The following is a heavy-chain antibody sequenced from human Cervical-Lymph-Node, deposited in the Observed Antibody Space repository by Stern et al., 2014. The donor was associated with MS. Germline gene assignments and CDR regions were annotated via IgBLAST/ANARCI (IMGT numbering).Heavy chain of an antibody. Sequence: QVQLVGSGAEVKKPGASGKGSCKASGYTFTNTGINWVRLAPGQEPEGMEWVSTYNGNTKYAQKLRGRVTMTTDTSTSTAYMELRSLRSDDTAVYYCARGDDKTSYDYWGQGTLVTVSS. D-gene: IGHD1-1*01. CDR3: ARGDDKTSYDY. V-gene: IGHV1-18*01. CDR1: GYTFTNTG. J-gene: IGHJ4*02. CDR2: VSTYNGNT.